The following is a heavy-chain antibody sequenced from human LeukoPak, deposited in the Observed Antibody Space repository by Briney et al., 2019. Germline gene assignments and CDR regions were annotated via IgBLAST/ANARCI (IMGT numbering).Heavy chain of an antibody. CDR1: GGTFSSYA. CDR3: ARANGPYYYDSSGYYYFDY. D-gene: IGHD3-22*01. J-gene: IGHJ4*02. V-gene: IGHV1-69*01. Sequence: ASVKVSCKASGGTFSSYAISWVRQAPGQGLEWMGGIIPIFGTANYAQKFQGRVTITADESTSTAYMELRSLRSEDTAVYYCARANGPYYYDSSGYYYFDYWGQGTLVTVSS. CDR2: IIPIFGTA.